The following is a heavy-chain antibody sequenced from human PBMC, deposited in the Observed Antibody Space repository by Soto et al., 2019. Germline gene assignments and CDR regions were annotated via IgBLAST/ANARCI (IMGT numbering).Heavy chain of an antibody. D-gene: IGHD6-19*01. CDR3: ARAVAVPADFDY. Sequence: QVQLVQSGAEEKKPGASVKVSCKASGYTFTGYAMHWVRQAPGQRLEWMGWINAGNGNKKYSQKFQGRVTFTRDTPASPAYMELGSLRSEDTAVYYCARAVAVPADFDYWGQGTLVTVSS. CDR1: GYTFTGYA. V-gene: IGHV1-3*05. J-gene: IGHJ4*02. CDR2: INAGNGNK.